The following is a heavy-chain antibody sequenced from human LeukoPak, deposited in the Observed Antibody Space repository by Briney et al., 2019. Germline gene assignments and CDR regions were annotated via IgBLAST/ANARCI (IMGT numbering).Heavy chain of an antibody. CDR1: GGPISSSSYY. V-gene: IGHV4-39*01. CDR2: IYYSGST. J-gene: IGHJ4*02. Sequence: PSETLSLTCTVSGGPISSSSYYWGWIRQPPGKGLEWIGSIYYSGSTYYNPSLKSRVTISVDTSKNQFSLKPSSVTAADTAVYYCARQDYGGNSGENYWGQGTLVTVSS. CDR3: ARQDYGGNSGENY. D-gene: IGHD4-23*01.